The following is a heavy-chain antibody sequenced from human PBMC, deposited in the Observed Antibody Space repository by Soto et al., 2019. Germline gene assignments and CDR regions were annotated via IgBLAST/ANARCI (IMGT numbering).Heavy chain of an antibody. CDR1: GYTFTSYG. V-gene: IGHV1-18*01. D-gene: IGHD6-6*01. J-gene: IGHJ6*02. Sequence: ASVKVSCKASGYTFTSYGISWVRQAPGQGLEWMGWISAYNGNTNYAQKLQGRVTMTTDTSTSTAYMELRSLRSDDTAVYYCARVWAARPLILRFEYYYYGMDVWGQGTTVTVSS. CDR3: ARVWAARPLILRFEYYYYGMDV. CDR2: ISAYNGNT.